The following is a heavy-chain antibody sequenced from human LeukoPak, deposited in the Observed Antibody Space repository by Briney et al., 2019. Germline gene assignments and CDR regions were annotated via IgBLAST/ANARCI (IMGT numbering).Heavy chain of an antibody. CDR1: GGSISSSTYY. Sequence: SETLSLTCTVSGGSISSSTYYWVWIRQPPGKGLEWIGTISYSVRTYYNPSLKSRVTISVDTSKNQFSLKLSSVTAADTALYYCARHPGYYASGTYYPKYWFDPWGQGTLVTVSS. CDR2: ISYSVRT. J-gene: IGHJ5*02. V-gene: IGHV4-39*01. CDR3: ARHPGYYASGTYYPKYWFDP. D-gene: IGHD3-10*01.